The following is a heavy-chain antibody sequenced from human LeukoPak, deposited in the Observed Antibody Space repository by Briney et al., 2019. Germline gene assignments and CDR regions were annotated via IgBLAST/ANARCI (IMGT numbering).Heavy chain of an antibody. CDR2: IYYSGTT. CDR3: ARNAPTRRSYFDY. Sequence: SSETLSLTCTVSGGSISSDSYYWGWVRQPPGKGLECIGNIYYSGTTHYNPSLKSRVTISVDTSKNQISLKLSSVTAADTAVYYCARNAPTRRSYFDYWGQGTLVTVSS. CDR1: GGSISSDSYY. V-gene: IGHV4-39*01. D-gene: IGHD6-6*01. J-gene: IGHJ4*02.